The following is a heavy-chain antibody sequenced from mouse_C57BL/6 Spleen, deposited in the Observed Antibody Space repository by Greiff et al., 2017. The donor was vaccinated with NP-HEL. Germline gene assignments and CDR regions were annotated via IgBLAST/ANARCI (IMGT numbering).Heavy chain of an antibody. D-gene: IGHD2-5*01. V-gene: IGHV5-6*02. CDR1: GFTFSSYG. Sequence: EVNLVESGGDLVKPGGSLKLSCAASGFTFSSYGMSWVRQTPDKRLEWVATISSGGSYTYYLDSVKGRFTISRDNAKNTLYLQMSSLKSEDTAMYYCARRGYSNYVRDYFDYWGQGTTLTVSS. CDR2: ISSGGSYT. J-gene: IGHJ2*01. CDR3: ARRGYSNYVRDYFDY.